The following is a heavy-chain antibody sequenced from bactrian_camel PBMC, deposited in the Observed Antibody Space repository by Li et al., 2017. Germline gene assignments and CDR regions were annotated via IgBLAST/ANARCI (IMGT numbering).Heavy chain of an antibody. J-gene: IGHJ4*01. Sequence: HVQLVESGGGSVQAGGSLRLSCAVSVSSANDYCLGWFRQAPGLEREGVATIYSIDNSTYYADLVKGRFTISRDNAKNTVYLQMNSLKSEDTAMYYCAQGYRTYRPDGPGTQVTVS. CDR2: IYSIDNST. CDR1: VSSANDYC. D-gene: IGHD2*01. V-gene: IGHV3S1*01.